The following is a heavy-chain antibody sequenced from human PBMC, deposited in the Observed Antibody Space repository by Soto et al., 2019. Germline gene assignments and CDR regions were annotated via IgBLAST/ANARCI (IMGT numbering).Heavy chain of an antibody. D-gene: IGHD6-19*01. CDR3: ATVGIAVAGYYYYGMDV. CDR1: GGSISSSSYY. Sequence: PSESLSLTGTVAGGSISSSSYYWGWIRQPPGKGLEWIGSIYYSGSTYYNPSLKSRVTISVDTSKNQFSLKLSSVTAADTAVYYCATVGIAVAGYYYYGMDVWGLGTTVT. J-gene: IGHJ6*02. CDR2: IYYSGST. V-gene: IGHV4-39*01.